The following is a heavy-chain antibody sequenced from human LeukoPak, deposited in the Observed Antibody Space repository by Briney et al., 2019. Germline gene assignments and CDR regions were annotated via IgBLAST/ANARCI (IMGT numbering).Heavy chain of an antibody. CDR2: IIPIFGTA. CDR1: GGTFSSYA. J-gene: IGHJ4*02. Sequence: SVKVSCKASGGTFSSYAISWVGQAPGQGLEWMGGIIPIFGTANYAQKFQGRVTITTDESTSTAYMELSSLRSEDTAVYYCAREAIYYGSGSYFDYWGQGTLVTVSS. V-gene: IGHV1-69*05. D-gene: IGHD3-10*01. CDR3: AREAIYYGSGSYFDY.